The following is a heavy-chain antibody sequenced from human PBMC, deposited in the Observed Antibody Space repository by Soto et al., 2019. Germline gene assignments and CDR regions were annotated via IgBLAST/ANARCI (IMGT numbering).Heavy chain of an antibody. J-gene: IGHJ6*02. V-gene: IGHV3-48*04. CDR3: ARDTRPSYYDFWSGYYYYGMDV. D-gene: IGHD3-3*01. Sequence: PGGSLRLSCAASGFTFSTYSMNWVRQAPGKGLEWVSYISSSSSTIYYADSVKGRFTISRDNAKNSLYLQMNSLRAEDTAVYYCARDTRPSYYDFWSGYYYYGMDVWGQGTTVTVSS. CDR2: ISSSSSTI. CDR1: GFTFSTYS.